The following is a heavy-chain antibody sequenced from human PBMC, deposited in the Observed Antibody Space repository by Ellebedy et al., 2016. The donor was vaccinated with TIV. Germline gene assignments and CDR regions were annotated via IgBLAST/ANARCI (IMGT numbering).Heavy chain of an antibody. D-gene: IGHD2-15*01. CDR3: ARGYCIGSACRVFDY. Sequence: GESLKISCAASGFTFTNCWMSWVRQAPGKGLEWVATIKQGGSEKYYVDSVKGRFTISRDNAKNSLYLQMNSLRAEDTAMYYCARGYCIGSACRVFDYWGQGTLVTVSS. CDR2: IKQGGSEK. V-gene: IGHV3-7*01. J-gene: IGHJ4*02. CDR1: GFTFTNCW.